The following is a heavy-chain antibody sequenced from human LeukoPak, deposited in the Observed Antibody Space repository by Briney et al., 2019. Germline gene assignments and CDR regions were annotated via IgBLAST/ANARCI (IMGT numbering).Heavy chain of an antibody. D-gene: IGHD4-17*01. J-gene: IGHJ4*02. CDR2: ISSNGGST. V-gene: IGHV3-64*01. Sequence: PGGSLRLSGAASGFTFRSYAMHWVRQAPGKGLEYVSAISSNGGSTYYANSVKGRFTISRDNSKNTLYLQMGSLRAEDMAVYYCARDKNSDGDLDYWGQGTLVTVSS. CDR1: GFTFRSYA. CDR3: ARDKNSDGDLDY.